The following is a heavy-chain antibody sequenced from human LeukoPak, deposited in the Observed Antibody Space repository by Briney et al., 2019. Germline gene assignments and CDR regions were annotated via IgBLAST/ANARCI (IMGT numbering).Heavy chain of an antibody. D-gene: IGHD3-22*01. J-gene: IGHJ4*02. CDR3: ARAYDRSGYQSRGFDY. CDR1: GASMRNYNYY. V-gene: IGHV4-61*02. CDR2: TYTRGSP. Sequence: MASETLSLTCTVSGASMRNYNYYWNWIRQPAGQGLQWIGRTYTRGSPSYSPSLKSRATISIDTSSSQFSLRLNSVTAADTAVYFRARAYDRSGYQSRGFDYWGQGLLVSVSS.